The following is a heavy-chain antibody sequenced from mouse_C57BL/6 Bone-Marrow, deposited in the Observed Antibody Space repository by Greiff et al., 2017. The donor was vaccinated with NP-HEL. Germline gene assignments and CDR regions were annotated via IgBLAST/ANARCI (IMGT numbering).Heavy chain of an antibody. J-gene: IGHJ2*01. CDR2: ISSGSSTI. V-gene: IGHV5-17*01. CDR1: GFTFSDYG. CDR3: ARELFPLFDY. Sequence: DVMLVESGGGLVKPGGSLKLSCAASGFTFSDYGMHWVRQAPEKGLEWVAYISSGSSTIYYADTVKGRFTISRDNAKNTLFLQMTSLRSEDTAMYYCARELFPLFDYWGQGTTLTVSS. D-gene: IGHD1-1*02.